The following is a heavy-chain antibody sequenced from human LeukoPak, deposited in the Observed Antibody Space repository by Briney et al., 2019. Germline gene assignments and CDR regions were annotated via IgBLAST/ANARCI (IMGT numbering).Heavy chain of an antibody. D-gene: IGHD3-22*01. J-gene: IGHJ6*03. CDR1: GGSISSSSYY. CDR3: ARGTYYYDSSDENYYYYYMDV. Sequence: SETLSLTCTVSGGSISSSSYYWSWIRQPPGKGLEWIGYIYYSGSTNYNPSLKSRVTISVDTSKNQFSLKLSSVTAADTAVYYCARGTYYYDSSDENYYYYYMDVWGKGTTVTVSS. V-gene: IGHV4-61*01. CDR2: IYYSGST.